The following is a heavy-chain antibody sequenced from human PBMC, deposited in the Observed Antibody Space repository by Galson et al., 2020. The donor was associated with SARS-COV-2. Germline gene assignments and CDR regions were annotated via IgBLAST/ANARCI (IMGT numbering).Heavy chain of an antibody. V-gene: IGHV3-30*04. Sequence: SLRLSCAASGFTFSSYAMHWVRQAPGKGLEWVAVISYDGSNKYYADSVKGRFTISRDNSKNTLYLQMNSLRAEDTAVYYCARDPTYYDILTGYYSRVYFDYWGQGTLVTVSS. CDR3: ARDPTYYDILTGYYSRVYFDY. CDR2: ISYDGSNK. D-gene: IGHD3-9*01. J-gene: IGHJ4*02. CDR1: GFTFSSYA.